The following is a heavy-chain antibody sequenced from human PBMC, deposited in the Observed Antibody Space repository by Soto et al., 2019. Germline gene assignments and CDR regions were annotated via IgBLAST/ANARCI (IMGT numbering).Heavy chain of an antibody. V-gene: IGHV4-39*01. Sequence: SETLSLTCTVSGGSISSSSYYWGWIRQPPGKGLEWIGSIYYSGSTYYNPSLKSRVTMSVDTSKNQFPLKLSSVTAADTAVYYCARVVVSSNYYYYDGLDVRGRGTTVTVSS. CDR1: GGSISSSSYY. CDR2: IYYSGST. J-gene: IGHJ6*02. CDR3: ARVVVSSNYYYYDGLDV. D-gene: IGHD3-22*01.